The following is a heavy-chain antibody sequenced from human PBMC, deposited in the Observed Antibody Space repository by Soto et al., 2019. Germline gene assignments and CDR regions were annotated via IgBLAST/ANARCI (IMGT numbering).Heavy chain of an antibody. CDR1: GFTFSSYG. D-gene: IGHD1-26*01. J-gene: IGHJ6*02. V-gene: IGHV3-21*01. CDR2: ISSSSSYI. CDR3: ARDLGVGATPPYYYYYYGMDV. Sequence: VQLVESGGGVVQPGRSLRLSCAASGFTFSSYGMHWVRQAPGKGLEWVSSISSSSSYIYYADSVKGRFTISRDNAKNSLYLQMNSLRAEDTAVYYCARDLGVGATPPYYYYYYGMDVWGQGTTVTVSS.